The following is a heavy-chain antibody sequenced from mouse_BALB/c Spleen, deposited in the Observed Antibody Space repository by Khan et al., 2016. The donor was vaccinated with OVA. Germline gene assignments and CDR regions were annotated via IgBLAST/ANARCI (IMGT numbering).Heavy chain of an antibody. J-gene: IGHJ1*01. Sequence: EVQLQESGPDLVKPSQSLSLTCTVTGYSFTSGYSWHWIRQFPGNKLQWMGYIHYSGSTNFTPSLKSRLSINRDTSKNQFFLQLNSVTTEDTATYYCARDYYGNEYFADWGEGTTVTVSS. D-gene: IGHD1-2*01. CDR3: ARDYYGNEYFAD. V-gene: IGHV3-1*02. CDR1: GYSFTSGYS. CDR2: IHYSGST.